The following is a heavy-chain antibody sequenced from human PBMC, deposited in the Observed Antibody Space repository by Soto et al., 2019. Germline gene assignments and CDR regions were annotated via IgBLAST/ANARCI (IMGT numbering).Heavy chain of an antibody. V-gene: IGHV1-18*01. Sequence: QVQLVQSGAEVKKPGASVKVSCKASGYTFTSYGISWVRQAPGQGLEWMGWISAYNGNTNYAQKLQGRVTMTTDTSTSTAYMELRSPRSDDTAVYYCARSLWKQLDPDDAFEIWGQGTMVTVSS. CDR3: ARSLWKQLDPDDAFEI. CDR2: ISAYNGNT. CDR1: GYTFTSYG. D-gene: IGHD6-13*01. J-gene: IGHJ3*02.